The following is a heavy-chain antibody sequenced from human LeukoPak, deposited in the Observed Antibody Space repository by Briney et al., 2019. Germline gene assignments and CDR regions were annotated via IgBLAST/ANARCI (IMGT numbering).Heavy chain of an antibody. D-gene: IGHD3-22*01. V-gene: IGHV3-21*01. CDR3: ARDHHRRLYDSQARDTFDI. CDR1: GFTFINYS. CDR2: ISTNSAFI. Sequence: GGSLRLSCTASGFTFINYSMNWVRQAPGKGLEWVSSISTNSAFIYYADSVRGRFTISRDNTKNSLYLQMNSLRAEDTAVYFCARDHHRRLYDSQARDTFDIWGRGTMVTVSS. J-gene: IGHJ3*02.